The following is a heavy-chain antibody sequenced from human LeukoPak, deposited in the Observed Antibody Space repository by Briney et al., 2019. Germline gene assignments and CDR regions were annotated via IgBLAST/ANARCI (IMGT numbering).Heavy chain of an antibody. CDR3: ARTYSSSWYGMFDY. J-gene: IGHJ4*02. CDR1: GYTFTGYY. Sequence: ASVKVSCKASGYTFTGYYMHWVRQAPGQGLEWMGWINPNSGGTNYAQKFQGRVTMTRDTSISTAYMEQSRLRSDDTAVYYCARTYSSSWYGMFDYWGQGTLVTVSS. CDR2: INPNSGGT. D-gene: IGHD6-13*01. V-gene: IGHV1-2*02.